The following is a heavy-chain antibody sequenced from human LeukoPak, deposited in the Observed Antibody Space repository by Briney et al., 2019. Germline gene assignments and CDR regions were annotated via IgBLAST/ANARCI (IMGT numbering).Heavy chain of an antibody. CDR3: VRGWAYFDF. CDR2: INHSGST. V-gene: IGHV4-34*01. Sequence: PSETLSLTCAVYGGSFSGYYWSWIRQPPGKGLEWIGEINHSGSTNYNPSLKSRVTISVDTSKNQFSLKLSSVTAADTAMYYCVRGWAYFDFWGQGTLVTVSS. CDR1: GGSFSGYY. D-gene: IGHD3-16*01. J-gene: IGHJ4*02.